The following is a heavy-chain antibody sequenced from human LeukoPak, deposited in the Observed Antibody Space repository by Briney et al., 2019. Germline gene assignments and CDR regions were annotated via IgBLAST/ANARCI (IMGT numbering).Heavy chain of an antibody. Sequence: PGGSLRLSCAASGFTFEHYWMRWVRQAPGKGLERVATIKGDGSKKDYVDSVRGRFTVSIDNAKNSLYLQMSSLRAEDTAIYYCESTTGPWGQGTLVTVSS. V-gene: IGHV3-7*03. J-gene: IGHJ5*02. CDR3: ESTTGP. CDR2: IKGDGSKK. CDR1: GFTFEHYW. D-gene: IGHD1-7*01.